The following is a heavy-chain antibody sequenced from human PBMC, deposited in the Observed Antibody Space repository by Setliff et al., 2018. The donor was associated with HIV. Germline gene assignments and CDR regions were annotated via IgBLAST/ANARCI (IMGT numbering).Heavy chain of an antibody. J-gene: IGHJ6*03. CDR1: GFIFSKSC. V-gene: IGHV3-7*04. Sequence: GSLRLSCAASGFIFSKSCVSWVRQAPGKGLEWVATIKQDESEMQYVDSVKGRFTISRDNAKNSLYLQMNSLRAEDTAVYYCARGSGGSREYYYYYMDVWGKGTTVTVSS. D-gene: IGHD2-15*01. CDR2: IKQDESEM. CDR3: ARGSGGSREYYYYYMDV.